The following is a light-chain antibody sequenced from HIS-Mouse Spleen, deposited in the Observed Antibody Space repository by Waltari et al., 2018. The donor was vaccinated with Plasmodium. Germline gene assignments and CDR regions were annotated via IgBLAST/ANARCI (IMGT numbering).Light chain of an antibody. Sequence: SYELTQPPSVSVSPGQTARLTFSGDALPKKYAYWSQQKSGQAPVLVIYEDSKRPSGLPERFSGSSSGKIATLTISGAQVEDEADYYCYSTDSSGNHRVFGGGTKLTVL. V-gene: IGLV3-10*01. J-gene: IGLJ3*02. CDR2: EDS. CDR1: ALPKKY. CDR3: YSTDSSGNHRV.